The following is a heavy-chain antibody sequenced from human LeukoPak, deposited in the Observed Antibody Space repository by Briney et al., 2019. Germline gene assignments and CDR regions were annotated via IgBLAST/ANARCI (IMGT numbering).Heavy chain of an antibody. D-gene: IGHD4-11*01. CDR3: AKGYSPFDF. CDR2: IYYSGST. J-gene: IGHJ4*02. Sequence: SETLSLTCTVSNASISSFYWSWIRQPPGKGLEWIGYIYYSGSTSHNPSLKSRDTISADTSKKQISLKLSSVTAADTAVYYCAKGYSPFDFWGQGAQVTVSS. CDR1: NASISSFY. V-gene: IGHV4-59*08.